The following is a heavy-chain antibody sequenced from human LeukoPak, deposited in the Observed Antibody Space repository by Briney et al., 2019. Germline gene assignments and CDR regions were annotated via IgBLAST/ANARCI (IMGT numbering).Heavy chain of an antibody. Sequence: GGSLRLSCAASGFTFSSYGMHWVRQAPGKGLEWVAVISYDGSNKYYANSVKGRFTISRDNSKNTLYLQMNSLRAEDTAVYYCAKDTRSYSGSYTFDYWGQGTLVTVSS. D-gene: IGHD1-26*01. CDR3: AKDTRSYSGSYTFDY. J-gene: IGHJ4*02. CDR2: ISYDGSNK. V-gene: IGHV3-30*18. CDR1: GFTFSSYG.